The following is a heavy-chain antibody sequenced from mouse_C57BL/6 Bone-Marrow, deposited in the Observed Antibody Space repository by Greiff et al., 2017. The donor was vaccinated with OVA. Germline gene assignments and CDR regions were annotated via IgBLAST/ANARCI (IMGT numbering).Heavy chain of an antibody. CDR3: ARKFYYYGSSYGYFDV. Sequence: EVQLQQSGPELVKPGASVKIPCKASGYTFTDYNMDWVKQSHGKSLEWIGDINPNNGGTIYNQKFKGKATLTVDKSSSTAYMELRSLTSEDTAVYYCARKFYYYGSSYGYFDVWGTGTTVTVSS. CDR2: INPNNGGT. V-gene: IGHV1-18*01. J-gene: IGHJ1*03. CDR1: GYTFTDYN. D-gene: IGHD1-1*01.